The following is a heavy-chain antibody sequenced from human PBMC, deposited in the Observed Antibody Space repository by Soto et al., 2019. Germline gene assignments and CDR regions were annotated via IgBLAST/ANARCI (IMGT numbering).Heavy chain of an antibody. CDR3: AGTGSLQWYYMDV. V-gene: IGHV6-1*01. Sequence: QTLSLTCVISGDSVSSNSAAWNWIRQSPSRGLEWLGRTYYRSRWYNDYAVSVRSRITVNADTSKNQFSLHLNSVTPEDTAVYYCAGTGSLQWYYMDVWDKGTTVTVSS. CDR1: GDSVSSNSAA. CDR2: TYYRSRWYN. J-gene: IGHJ6*03. D-gene: IGHD1-7*01.